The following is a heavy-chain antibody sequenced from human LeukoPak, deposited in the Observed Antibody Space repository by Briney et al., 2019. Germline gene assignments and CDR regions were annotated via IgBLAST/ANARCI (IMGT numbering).Heavy chain of an antibody. V-gene: IGHV4-4*07. J-gene: IGHJ4*02. CDR2: IYTSGST. CDR3: ATTAYDSSGYYWGY. Sequence: PSETLSLTCTVSGGSISSYYWSWIRQPAGRGLEWIGRIYTSGSTNYNPSLKSRVTMSVDTSKNQFSLKLSSVTAADTAVYYCATTAYDSSGYYWGYWGQGTLVTVSS. CDR1: GGSISSYY. D-gene: IGHD3-22*01.